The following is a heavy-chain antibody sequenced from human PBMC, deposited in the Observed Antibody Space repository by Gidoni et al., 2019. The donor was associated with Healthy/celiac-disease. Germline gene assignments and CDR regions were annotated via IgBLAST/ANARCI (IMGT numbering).Heavy chain of an antibody. V-gene: IGHV3-30*18. CDR2: ISYDGSNK. Sequence: QVQLVESGGGVVQPGRSLRLSCAASGFTFSSYGMHWVRQAPGKGLEWVAVISYDGSNKYYADSVKGRFTISRDNSKNTLYLQMNSLRAEDTAVYYCKKGGGGYWGQGTLVTVSS. J-gene: IGHJ4*02. CDR1: GFTFSSYG. D-gene: IGHD2-15*01. CDR3: KKGGGGY.